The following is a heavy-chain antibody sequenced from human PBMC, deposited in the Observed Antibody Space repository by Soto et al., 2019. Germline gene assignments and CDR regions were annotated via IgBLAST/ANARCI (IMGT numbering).Heavy chain of an antibody. J-gene: IGHJ5*02. Sequence: SVKVSCKASGGTFSSYSISWVRQAPGQGLEWMGGIIPIFGTANYAQKFQGRVTITADESTSTAYMELSSLRSEDTAVYYCARDVATTPHNWFDPWGQGTLVTVSS. V-gene: IGHV1-69*13. CDR3: ARDVATTPHNWFDP. CDR2: IIPIFGTA. CDR1: GGTFSSYS. D-gene: IGHD5-12*01.